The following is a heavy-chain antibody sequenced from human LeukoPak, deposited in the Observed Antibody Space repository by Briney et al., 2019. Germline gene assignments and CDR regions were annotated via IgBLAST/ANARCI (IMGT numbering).Heavy chain of an antibody. Sequence: PSETLSLTCTVSGGSISSYYWSWIRQPPGKGLEWIGYIYYSGSTNYNPSLKSRVTISVDTSKNQFSLKLSSVTAADTAVYYCARCRGYYSTCSFDIWGPGTLVTVSS. CDR1: GGSISSYY. CDR3: ARCRGYYSTCSFDI. V-gene: IGHV4-59*12. D-gene: IGHD3-22*01. J-gene: IGHJ3*02. CDR2: IYYSGST.